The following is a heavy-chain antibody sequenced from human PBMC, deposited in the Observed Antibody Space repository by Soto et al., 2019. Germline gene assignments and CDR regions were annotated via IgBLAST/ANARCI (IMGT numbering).Heavy chain of an antibody. D-gene: IGHD6-13*01. J-gene: IGHJ4*02. Sequence: GGSLRLSCAASGFTFSSFSMNWVRQAPGKGLEWVSYISSSSSTIYYADSVKGRFTISRDNAKNSLYLQMNSLRAEDTAVYYCARGLNRLPSGIDYWGQGTLVTVSS. CDR3: ARGLNRLPSGIDY. V-gene: IGHV3-48*04. CDR1: GFTFSSFS. CDR2: ISSSSSTI.